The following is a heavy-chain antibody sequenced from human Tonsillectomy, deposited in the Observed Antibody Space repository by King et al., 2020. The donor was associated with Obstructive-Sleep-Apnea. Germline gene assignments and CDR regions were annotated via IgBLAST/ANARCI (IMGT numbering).Heavy chain of an antibody. J-gene: IGHJ4*02. Sequence: QLVQSGGGVVQPGRSLRLSCAASGFTFSSYAMHWVRQAPGKGLEWVAVISYDGSNKYYADSVKGRFTISRDNSKNTLYLQMNSLRAEDTAVYYCARDFIGPSYYDSSGYYPSVFDYWGQGTLVTVSS. CDR3: ARDFIGPSYYDSSGYYPSVFDY. CDR1: GFTFSSYA. V-gene: IGHV3-30*04. CDR2: ISYDGSNK. D-gene: IGHD3-22*01.